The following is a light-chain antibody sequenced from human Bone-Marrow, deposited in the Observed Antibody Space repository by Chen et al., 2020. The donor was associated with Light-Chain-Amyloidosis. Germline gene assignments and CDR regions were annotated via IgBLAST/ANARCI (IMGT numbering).Light chain of an antibody. J-gene: IGKJ1*01. V-gene: IGKV3-15*01. CDR3: QQYNNWPGT. CDR1: QTVITN. Sequence: DTVMTQSPATLSVSPGDRATLSCRASQTVITNLAWYQQKPGQAPRLLIVDASTRATGVPARFSGSGSGTEFTLTISSLQSDDLAVYFCQQYNNWPGTFGQGTKVEIK. CDR2: DAS.